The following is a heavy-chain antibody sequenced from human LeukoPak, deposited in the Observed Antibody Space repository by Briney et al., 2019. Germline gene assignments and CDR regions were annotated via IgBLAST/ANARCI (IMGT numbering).Heavy chain of an antibody. J-gene: IGHJ4*02. CDR2: IYSGGST. CDR3: ARDPGRPNDY. D-gene: IGHD6-6*01. V-gene: IGHV3-53*01. Sequence: GGSLRLSCAASGFTVSSNYMSWVRQAPGKGLEWVSVIYSGGSTYYTDSVKGRFTISRDDSKNTLYLQMNSLRAEDTAVYYCARDPGRPNDYWGQGTLVTVSS. CDR1: GFTVSSNY.